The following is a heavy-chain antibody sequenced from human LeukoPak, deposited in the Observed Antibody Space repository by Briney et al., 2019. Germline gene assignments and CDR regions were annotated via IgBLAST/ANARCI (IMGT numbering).Heavy chain of an antibody. Sequence: SETLSLTFAAHGAPFRGYYWAWIRQPPGKGLEWTGEFNHSGSTNSNPSLKSRVTISADTSKTQFTLKLSSVTAAETAVYYCARGYCSSTSCYTYYYHYGMDVWGQGTTVTVSS. D-gene: IGHD2-2*02. CDR1: GAPFRGYY. V-gene: IGHV4-34*01. CDR3: ARGYCSSTSCYTYYYHYGMDV. J-gene: IGHJ6*02. CDR2: FNHSGST.